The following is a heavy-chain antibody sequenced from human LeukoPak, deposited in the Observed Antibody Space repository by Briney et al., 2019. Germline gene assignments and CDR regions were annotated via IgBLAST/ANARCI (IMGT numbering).Heavy chain of an antibody. J-gene: IGHJ5*02. CDR1: GFTFDDYG. D-gene: IGHD1-26*01. V-gene: IGHV3-20*04. Sequence: GGSLRLSCAASGFTFDDYGMSWVRQAPGKGLEWVSGINWNGGSTGYADSVKGRFTISRDNAKNSLYLQMNSLRAEDTALYYCAKAGGTYYPDHFDPWGQGTLVTVSS. CDR2: INWNGGST. CDR3: AKAGGTYYPDHFDP.